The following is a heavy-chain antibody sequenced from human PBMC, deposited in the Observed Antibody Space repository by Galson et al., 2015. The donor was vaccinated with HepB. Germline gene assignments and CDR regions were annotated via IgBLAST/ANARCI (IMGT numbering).Heavy chain of an antibody. CDR3: AREWGFGEFARFDY. Sequence: SVKVSCKASGGTFSSYAISWVRQAPGQGLEWMGRIIPILGIANYAQKFQGRVTITADKSTSTAYVELSSLRSEDTAVYYCAREWGFGEFARFDYWGQGTLVTVSS. D-gene: IGHD3-10*01. CDR1: GGTFSSYA. CDR2: IIPILGIA. J-gene: IGHJ4*02. V-gene: IGHV1-69*04.